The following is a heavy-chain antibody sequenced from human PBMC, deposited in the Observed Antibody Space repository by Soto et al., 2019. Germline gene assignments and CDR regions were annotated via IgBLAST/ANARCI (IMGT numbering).Heavy chain of an antibody. CDR2: MSPNSGNT. D-gene: IGHD1-1*01. J-gene: IGHJ5*02. CDR1: GYTFSNYD. V-gene: IGHV1-8*01. Sequence: QVQLVQSGAEVKKPGASVKVSCKTSGYTFSNYDINWVRQAPGQGLEWMGWMSPNSGNTGSAQKFHGRVTMTKDTSISTAYMELSSLRSEDTAVYYCARYSPTGNLYWFDPWGQGTLVIVSS. CDR3: ARYSPTGNLYWFDP.